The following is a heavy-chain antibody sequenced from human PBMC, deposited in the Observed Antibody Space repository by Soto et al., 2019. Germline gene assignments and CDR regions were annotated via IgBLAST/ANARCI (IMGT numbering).Heavy chain of an antibody. CDR1: GDTITSSTYY. CDR2: IYSSGIP. D-gene: IGHD4-17*01. J-gene: IGHJ4*02. V-gene: IGHV4-39*01. Sequence: QLQLQESGPGLVKPSETLSLTCSVSGDTITSSTYYWGWIRQPPGKGLEWVGTIYSSGIPYYNPSLKSRVAISVDSSKNQFSLKLTSVTAADTAVYYCARTHTLYGRLTDWGQGTLVTVSA. CDR3: ARTHTLYGRLTD.